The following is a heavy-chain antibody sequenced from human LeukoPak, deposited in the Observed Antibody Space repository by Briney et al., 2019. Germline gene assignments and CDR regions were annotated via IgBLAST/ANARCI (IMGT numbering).Heavy chain of an antibody. Sequence: ASVKVSCKASGYTFASYAMHWVRQAPGQRLEWMGWINAGNGNTKYSQKFQGRVTMTEDTSTDTAYMELSSLRSEDTAVYYCATDLAWFGYYFDYWGQGTLVTVSS. D-gene: IGHD3-10*01. CDR2: INAGNGNT. CDR1: GYTFASYA. CDR3: ATDLAWFGYYFDY. J-gene: IGHJ4*02. V-gene: IGHV1-3*01.